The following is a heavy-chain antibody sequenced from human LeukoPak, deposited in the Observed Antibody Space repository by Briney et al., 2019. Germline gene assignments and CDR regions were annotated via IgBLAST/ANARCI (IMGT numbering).Heavy chain of an antibody. J-gene: IGHJ4*02. CDR3: AVSYYCRGSACYSGLDY. V-gene: IGHV3-74*01. D-gene: IGHD2-15*01. CDR1: GFTFSSYW. Sequence: GGSLRLSCAASGFTFSSYWMHWVRQTPGKGLVCVLRINSDGFSTTYADSVKGRFTISRDNAKNTLYLQMTSLRVEDTAVYYCAVSYYCRGSACYSGLDYWGQGTLVTVSS. CDR2: INSDGFST.